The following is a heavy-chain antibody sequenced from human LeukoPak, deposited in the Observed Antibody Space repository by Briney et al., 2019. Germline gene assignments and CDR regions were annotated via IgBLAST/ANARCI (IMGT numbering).Heavy chain of an antibody. CDR3: AKDRGEQWLILGVGREAVGEGNFDY. V-gene: IGHV3-23*01. D-gene: IGHD6-19*01. Sequence: GGALRLSCAASGFTFSSYAMSWVRQAPGKGLEWVSAISGSGGSTYYADSVKGRFTISRDNSKNAVSLQMNSLRAEGTAVYYGAKDRGEQWLILGVGREAVGEGNFDYWGQGTLVTVSS. CDR2: ISGSGGST. J-gene: IGHJ4*02. CDR1: GFTFSSYA.